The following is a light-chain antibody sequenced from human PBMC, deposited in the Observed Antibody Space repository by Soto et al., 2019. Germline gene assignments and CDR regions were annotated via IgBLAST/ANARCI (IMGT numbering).Light chain of an antibody. V-gene: IGKV3-11*01. CDR3: QESHSAVA. CDR1: QYINTR. J-gene: IGKJ5*01. Sequence: EIVLTQSPATLSSFPGDRVTLSCRASQYINTRLAWYQHRPGQAPRLLIYQTSIRAAGIPARFSASGSGTDFTLTISSLQPEDFATCYCQESHSAVAFGQGTRLEIK. CDR2: QTS.